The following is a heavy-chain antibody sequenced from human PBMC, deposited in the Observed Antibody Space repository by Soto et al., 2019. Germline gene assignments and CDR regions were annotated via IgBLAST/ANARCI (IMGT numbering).Heavy chain of an antibody. CDR3: ASDQFVLDSNHIGGIDY. CDR2: INSDGSST. CDR1: GFSFSSYC. Sequence: EVQLVESGGGLVQPGGCLRLACAASGFSFSSYCMYWVRQAPGKGLVWVSRINSDGSSTNYADSVKGRFTISRDNAKKTLYLQMNSLRAEDTAVYYCASDQFVLDSNHIGGIDYWGQGALVIVS. J-gene: IGHJ4*02. V-gene: IGHV3-74*01. D-gene: IGHD3-3*01.